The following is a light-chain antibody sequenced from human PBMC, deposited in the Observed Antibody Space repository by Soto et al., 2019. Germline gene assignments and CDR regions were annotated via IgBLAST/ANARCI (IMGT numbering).Light chain of an antibody. CDR3: QQYGTSPQT. V-gene: IGKV3-20*01. CDR2: GAS. J-gene: IGKJ2*01. CDR1: QSVSSNF. Sequence: EIVLTQSPGTLSLSPGERATLSYRASQSVSSNFLAWYQQKPGQAPRLLIYGASSRATGIPDRFSGSGSGTDCTLTISILEPEDFAVYYYQQYGTSPQTFGQGTKLEIK.